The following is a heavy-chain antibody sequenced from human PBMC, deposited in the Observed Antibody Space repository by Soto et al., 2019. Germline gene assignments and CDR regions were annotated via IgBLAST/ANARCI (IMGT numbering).Heavy chain of an antibody. D-gene: IGHD3-22*01. Sequence: QVQLVQSGAEVKKPGSSVKVSCKASGGTFSSYTISWVRQAPGQGLEWMGRIIPILGIANYAQKFQGRVTITADKSTSTADMELSSLRSEDTAVYYCARDLSYYYDSSGYYDNWFDPWGQGTLVTVSS. V-gene: IGHV1-69*08. CDR2: IIPILGIA. CDR3: ARDLSYYYDSSGYYDNWFDP. CDR1: GGTFSSYT. J-gene: IGHJ5*02.